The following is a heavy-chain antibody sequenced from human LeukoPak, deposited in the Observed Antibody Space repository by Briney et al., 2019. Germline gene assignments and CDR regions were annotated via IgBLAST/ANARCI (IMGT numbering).Heavy chain of an antibody. CDR2: MNPKTGNT. V-gene: IGHV1-8*01. CDR1: GYTFTNFD. J-gene: IGHJ3*02. Sequence: ASVKVPCKASGYTFTNFDINWVRQATGQGLEWMGWMNPKTGNTGSARKFQGRVTITGNTSISTAYMELSSLRSEDTAVYYCVRIYYSNAFDIWGQGTMVTVSS. CDR3: VRIYYSNAFDI. D-gene: IGHD4-11*01.